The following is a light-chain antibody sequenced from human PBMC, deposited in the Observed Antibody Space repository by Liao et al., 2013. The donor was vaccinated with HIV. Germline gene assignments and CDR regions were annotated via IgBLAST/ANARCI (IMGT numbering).Light chain of an antibody. CDR2: YNN. CDR3: YSAADNNRGV. J-gene: IGLJ3*02. Sequence: SYELTQPPSVSVAPGKTARITCGGNNIGSKRVHWYQQQPGQAPVVVIFYNNDRPSGIPERFSGSTSGTTVTLTISGAQVEDEADYYCYSAADNNRGVFGGGTKLTVL. CDR1: NIGSKR. V-gene: IGLV3-21*01.